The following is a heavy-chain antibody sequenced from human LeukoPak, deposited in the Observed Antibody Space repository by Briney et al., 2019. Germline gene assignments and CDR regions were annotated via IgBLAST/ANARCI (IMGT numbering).Heavy chain of an antibody. CDR3: AREAWGTAMVSAFDY. J-gene: IGHJ4*02. D-gene: IGHD5-18*01. V-gene: IGHV3-64*01. CDR1: GFTFSSYA. CDR2: ISSNGGST. Sequence: GGSLRLSCAASGFTFSSYAMHWVRQAPGKGLEYVSAISSNGGSTYYANSVKGRFTISRDNSKNTLYLQMGSLRAEDMAVYYCAREAWGTAMVSAFDYWGQGTLVTVSS.